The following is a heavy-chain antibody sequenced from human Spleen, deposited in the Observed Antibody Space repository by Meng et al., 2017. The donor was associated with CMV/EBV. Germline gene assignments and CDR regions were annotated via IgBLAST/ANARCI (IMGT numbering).Heavy chain of an antibody. V-gene: IGHV4-34*01. CDR1: GGSFSGYY. Sequence: SETLSLTCAVYGGSFSGYYWSWIRQPPGKGLEWIGEINHSGSTNYNPSLKSRVTMSVDTSKNQFSLKLSSVTAADTAVYYCARERSTVTTDYNYYYYYGMDVWGQGTTVTVSS. D-gene: IGHD4-11*01. CDR2: INHSGST. J-gene: IGHJ6*02. CDR3: ARERSTVTTDYNYYYYYGMDV.